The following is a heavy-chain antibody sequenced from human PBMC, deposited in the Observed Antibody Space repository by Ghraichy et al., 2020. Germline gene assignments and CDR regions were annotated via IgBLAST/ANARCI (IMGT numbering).Heavy chain of an antibody. CDR2: IIPIFGTA. D-gene: IGHD6-13*01. V-gene: IGHV1-69*06. CDR1: GGTFSSYA. CDR3: ASTSTVWNYAGIAAATLGY. Sequence: SVKVSCKASGGTFSSYAISWVRQAPGQGLEWMGGIIPIFGTANYAQKFQGRVTITADKSTSTAYMELSSLRSEDTAVYYCASTSTVWNYAGIAAATLGYWGQGTLVTVSS. J-gene: IGHJ4*02.